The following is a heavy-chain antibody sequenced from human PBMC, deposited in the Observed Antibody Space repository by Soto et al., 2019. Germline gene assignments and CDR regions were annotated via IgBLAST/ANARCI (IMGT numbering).Heavy chain of an antibody. D-gene: IGHD3-22*01. CDR1: GFTVSSNY. Sequence: EVQLVESGGDLIQPGGSLRLSCAASGFTVSSNYMSWVRQAPGKGLEWVSVIYSGGSTYYADSVKGRFTISRDNSKNTLYLQMNSLRAEDTAVYYCARNYYDSSGGFDYWGQGTLVTVSS. CDR3: ARNYYDSSGGFDY. CDR2: IYSGGST. V-gene: IGHV3-53*01. J-gene: IGHJ4*02.